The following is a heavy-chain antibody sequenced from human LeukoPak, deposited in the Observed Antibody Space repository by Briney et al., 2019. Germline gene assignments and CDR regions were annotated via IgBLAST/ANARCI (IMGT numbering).Heavy chain of an antibody. Sequence: ASVKVSCKASGYTFTSYDISWVRRATGQGLEWMGWMNPNSGNTGYAQKFQGRVTMTRNTSISTAYMELSSLRSEDTAVYYCARVRVRGVIDYYYYMDVWGKGTTVTVSS. CDR1: GYTFTSYD. V-gene: IGHV1-8*01. CDR2: MNPNSGNT. D-gene: IGHD3-10*01. CDR3: ARVRVRGVIDYYYYMDV. J-gene: IGHJ6*03.